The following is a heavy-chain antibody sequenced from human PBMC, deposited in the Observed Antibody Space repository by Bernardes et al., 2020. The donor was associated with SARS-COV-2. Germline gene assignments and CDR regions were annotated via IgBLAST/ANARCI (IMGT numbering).Heavy chain of an antibody. CDR2: MHPSGTA. CDR1: GASISSSIW. J-gene: IGHJ3*01. Sequence: SETLSLTCAVYGASISSSIWWSWVRQTPGKGLERIGEMHPSGTANSNPSLKRRVTISLDKSKNQFSLNLNSVAAADTAVDCCATYLFADFFFSDSTDGFQFWRQGTSVPDS. CDR3: ATYLFADFFFSDSTDGFQF. D-gene: IGHD3-10*02. V-gene: IGHV4-4*01.